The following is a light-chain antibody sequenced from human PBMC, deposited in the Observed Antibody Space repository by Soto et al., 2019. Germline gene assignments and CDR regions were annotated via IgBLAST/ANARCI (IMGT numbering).Light chain of an antibody. Sequence: DIQMTQSPSSLSASVGDRVTITCQASQDIKNYLNWYQQKPGKAPNLLIFDASNLKTGVPSRFSGSGSGTHVTFTISSLQPEDGATDYCQQYYHLPPLSFGGGTKVEIK. J-gene: IGKJ4*01. V-gene: IGKV1-33*01. CDR2: DAS. CDR1: QDIKNY. CDR3: QQYYHLPPLS.